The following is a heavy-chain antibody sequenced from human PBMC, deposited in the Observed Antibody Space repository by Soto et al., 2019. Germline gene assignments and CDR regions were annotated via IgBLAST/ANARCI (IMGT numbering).Heavy chain of an antibody. V-gene: IGHV4-4*02. CDR3: ARGPPRPSTNYYYGMDV. Sequence: SETLSLTCAVSGDSISSTFWWTWVRQPPGKGLEWIGEVYHSGSTYYNPSLKSRVTISVDRSKNQFSLKLSSVTAADTAVYYCARGPPRPSTNYYYGMDVWGQGTTVTVSS. CDR2: VYHSGST. J-gene: IGHJ6*02. CDR1: GDSISSTFW. D-gene: IGHD1-1*01.